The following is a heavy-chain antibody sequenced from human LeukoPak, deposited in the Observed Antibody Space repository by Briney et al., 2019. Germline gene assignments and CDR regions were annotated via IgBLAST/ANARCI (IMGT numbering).Heavy chain of an antibody. CDR1: GGSFSGYY. Sequence: PSETLSLTCAVYGGSFSGYYWSWIRQPPGKGLEWIGYIYYSGSTNYNPSLKSRVTISVDTSKNQFSLKLSSVTAADTAVYYCAREGGYSGYDLVYFDYWGQGTLVTVSS. V-gene: IGHV4-59*01. CDR2: IYYSGST. D-gene: IGHD5-12*01. CDR3: AREGGYSGYDLVYFDY. J-gene: IGHJ4*02.